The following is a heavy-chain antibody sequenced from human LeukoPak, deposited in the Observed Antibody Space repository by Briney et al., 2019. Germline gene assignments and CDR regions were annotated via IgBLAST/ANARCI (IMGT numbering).Heavy chain of an antibody. D-gene: IGHD3-9*01. CDR2: IGTAGDT. J-gene: IGHJ4*02. CDR1: GFTFSSYD. V-gene: IGHV3-13*01. Sequence: GGSLRLSCAASGFTFSSYDMHWVRQATGKGLEWVSAIGTAGDTYYPGSVTGRFTISRENAKNSLYLQMNSLSAGDTAVYYCAREGLTGFDYWGQGTLVTVSS. CDR3: AREGLTGFDY.